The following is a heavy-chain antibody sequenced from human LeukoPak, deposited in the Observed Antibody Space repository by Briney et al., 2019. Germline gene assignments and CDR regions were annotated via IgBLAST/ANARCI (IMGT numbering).Heavy chain of an antibody. V-gene: IGHV1-18*01. D-gene: IGHD1-26*01. CDR3: VREWDHTRMTFDI. Sequence: GASVKVSCKASGYTFINYAISWVRQAPGQGLEWMGWIGTYNGNTKYAQESQGRVTMTTDTSTSTGYMELRNLRSDDTAVYFCVREWDHTRMTFDIWGQGTMVTVSS. CDR1: GYTFINYA. J-gene: IGHJ3*02. CDR2: IGTYNGNT.